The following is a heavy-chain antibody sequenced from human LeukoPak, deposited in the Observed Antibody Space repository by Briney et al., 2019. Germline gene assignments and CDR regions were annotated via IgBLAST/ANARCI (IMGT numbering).Heavy chain of an antibody. Sequence: GGSLRLSCAATGFTFSTYWMHWVRQAPGKGLVWVSRINGDGGSRNYADSVKGRFTISRDNAKNTLYLQMSSLRVEDTAVYYCASASSHRTAAGGDYWGQGTLVTVST. CDR3: ASASSHRTAAGGDY. D-gene: IGHD6-13*01. CDR2: INGDGGSR. J-gene: IGHJ4*02. V-gene: IGHV3-74*01. CDR1: GFTFSTYW.